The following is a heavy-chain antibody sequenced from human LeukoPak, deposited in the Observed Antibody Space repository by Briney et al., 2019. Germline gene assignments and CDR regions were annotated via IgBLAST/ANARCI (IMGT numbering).Heavy chain of an antibody. CDR3: ARTRDQLRWFDP. CDR2: IDSGNT. J-gene: IGHJ5*02. CDR1: GGSISSYY. D-gene: IGHD2-2*01. Sequence: KPSETLSLTCTVSGGSISSYYWSWIRQPPGKGLEWIGYIDSGNTNYNPSLKSRTIMSLDTSKNQFSLKLSSVTAADTAVYYCARTRDQLRWFDPWGQGTLVSVSS. V-gene: IGHV4-59*08.